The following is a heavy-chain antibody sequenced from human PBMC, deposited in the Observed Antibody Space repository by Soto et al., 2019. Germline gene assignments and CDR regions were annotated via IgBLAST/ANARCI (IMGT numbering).Heavy chain of an antibody. Sequence: EVQLVESGGGLVQPGGSLRLSCAASGFTFSSYWMSWVRQAPGKGLEWVANIKQDGSEKYYVDSVKGRFTISRDNAKNSLYLQMNSLRAEDTAVYYCARDLGRDGDGFYYGMDVWGQGTTVTVSS. CDR2: IKQDGSEK. V-gene: IGHV3-7*01. D-gene: IGHD4-17*01. CDR3: ARDLGRDGDGFYYGMDV. J-gene: IGHJ6*02. CDR1: GFTFSSYW.